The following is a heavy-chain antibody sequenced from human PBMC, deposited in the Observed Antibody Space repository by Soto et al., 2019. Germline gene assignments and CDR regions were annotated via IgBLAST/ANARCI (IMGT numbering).Heavy chain of an antibody. CDR3: ARSVVVAAPVWIDY. Sequence: GGSLRLSCAASGFTFSSYSMNWVRQAPGKGLEWVSYISSSSSTIYYADSVKGRFTISRDNAKNSLYLQMNSLRAEDTAVYYCARSVVVAAPVWIDYWGQGTLVTVSS. CDR2: ISSSSSTI. D-gene: IGHD2-15*01. V-gene: IGHV3-48*01. J-gene: IGHJ4*02. CDR1: GFTFSSYS.